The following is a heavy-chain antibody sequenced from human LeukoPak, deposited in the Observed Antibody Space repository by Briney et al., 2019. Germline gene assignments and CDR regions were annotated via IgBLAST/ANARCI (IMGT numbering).Heavy chain of an antibody. CDR3: ARGGGGNSRVNWFDP. D-gene: IGHD4-23*01. Sequence: PSETLSLTCTVSGGSISSYYWSWIRQPPGKGLEWLGYIYYSGSTNYNPSLKSRVTISVDTSKNQFSLKLSSVTAADTAVYYCARGGGGNSRVNWFDPWGQGTLVTVSS. CDR2: IYYSGST. J-gene: IGHJ5*02. V-gene: IGHV4-59*01. CDR1: GGSISSYY.